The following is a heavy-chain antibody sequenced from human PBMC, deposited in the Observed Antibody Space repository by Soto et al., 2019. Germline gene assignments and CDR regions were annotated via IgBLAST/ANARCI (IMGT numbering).Heavy chain of an antibody. CDR1: GYAFTSYG. V-gene: IGHV1-46*03. CDR3: ARAIRVAATFDY. J-gene: IGHJ4*02. Sequence: ASVKVSCKASGYAFTSYGIGWVRQAPGQGLEWMGIINPSGGSTSYAQKFQGRVTMTRDTSTSTVYMELSSLRSEDTAVYYCARAIRVAATFDYWGQGTLVTVSS. D-gene: IGHD2-15*01. CDR2: INPSGGST.